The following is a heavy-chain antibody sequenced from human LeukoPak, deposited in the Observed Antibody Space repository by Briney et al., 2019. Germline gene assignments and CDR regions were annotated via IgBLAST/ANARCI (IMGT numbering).Heavy chain of an antibody. J-gene: IGHJ6*01. CDR2: IYTTGTS. Sequence: SQTLSLTCTVSGGSISGINYDWTWIRHPAGKGLEWIGRIYTTGTSNYHPSSNSRVTISVDPSNNQFCLRPSSVTPTDTAIYYCAKVSPSGVWDVWGQRTTVTVSS. CDR1: GGSISGINYD. CDR3: AKVSPSGVWDV. V-gene: IGHV4-61*02. D-gene: IGHD3-10*01.